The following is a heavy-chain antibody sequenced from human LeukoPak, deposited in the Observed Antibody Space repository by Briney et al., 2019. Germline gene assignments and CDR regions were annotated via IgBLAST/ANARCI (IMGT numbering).Heavy chain of an antibody. J-gene: IGHJ4*02. CDR3: ARVVVAYDY. CDR1: GGSISSSNYY. Sequence: SETLSLTCTVSGGSISSSNYYWGWIRQPPGKGPEWIGSINYNGNTYYNPSLKSRVTISVDTSKTQFSLKLSSVTAADTAVYYCARVVVAYDYWGQGTLVTVSS. CDR2: INYNGNT. V-gene: IGHV4-39*07. D-gene: IGHD3-22*01.